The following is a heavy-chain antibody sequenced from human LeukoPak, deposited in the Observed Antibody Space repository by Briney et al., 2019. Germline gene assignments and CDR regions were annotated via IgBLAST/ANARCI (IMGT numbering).Heavy chain of an antibody. CDR1: GFTFSSYG. Sequence: GGSLRLSCAASGFTFSSYGMHWVRQAPGKGGEGGAVISYEGSKKYYADSVKGRFTISRDNSKNTLYLQMNSLRAEDTAVYYCAKDLRYYDSSGYYYWGQGTLVTVSS. J-gene: IGHJ4*02. D-gene: IGHD3-22*01. CDR3: AKDLRYYDSSGYYY. CDR2: ISYEGSKK. V-gene: IGHV3-30*18.